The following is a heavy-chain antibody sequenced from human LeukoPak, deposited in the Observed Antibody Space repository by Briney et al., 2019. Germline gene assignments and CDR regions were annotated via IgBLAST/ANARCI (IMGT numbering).Heavy chain of an antibody. V-gene: IGHV4-31*03. CDR3: ARDRGAAAENWFDP. CDR2: IYYSGST. D-gene: IGHD2-2*01. Sequence: SETLSLTCTVSGGSISSGGYYWSWIRQHPGKGLEWIVYIYYSGSTYYNPSLKSRVTISVDTSKNQFSLKLSSVTAADTAVYYCARDRGAAAENWFDPWGQGTLVTVSS. CDR1: GGSISSGGYY. J-gene: IGHJ5*02.